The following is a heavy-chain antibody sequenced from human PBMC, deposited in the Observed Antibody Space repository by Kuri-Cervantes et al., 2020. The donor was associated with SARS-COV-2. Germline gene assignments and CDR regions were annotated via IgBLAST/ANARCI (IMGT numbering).Heavy chain of an antibody. J-gene: IGHJ4*02. CDR1: GFTFSSYG. Sequence: GESLKISCAASGFTFSSYGMHWVRQVPGKGLEWVAFIRYDGSNKYYADSAKGRFTISRDNSKNTLYLQMNSLRAEDTAVYYCAKDRKQIAAAGLDYWGQGTLVTVSS. D-gene: IGHD6-13*01. V-gene: IGHV3-30*02. CDR3: AKDRKQIAAAGLDY. CDR2: IRYDGSNK.